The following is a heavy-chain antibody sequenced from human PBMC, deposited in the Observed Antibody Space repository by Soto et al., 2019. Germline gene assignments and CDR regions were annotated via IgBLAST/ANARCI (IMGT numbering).Heavy chain of an antibody. V-gene: IGHV4-61*01. J-gene: IGHJ4*02. CDR3: ARGSSSWGLVSYVDY. D-gene: IGHD2-2*01. CDR2: INYSGST. Sequence: QVQLQESGPGLVKPSETLSLTCTVSGGSVSSGSYYWSWIRQPPGQGLECIGYINYSGSTNYNPPLKSRVTLSVDTSKNQFSLKLSSVTAADMAVYYCARGSSSWGLVSYVDYWGQGTLVTVSS. CDR1: GGSVSSGSYY.